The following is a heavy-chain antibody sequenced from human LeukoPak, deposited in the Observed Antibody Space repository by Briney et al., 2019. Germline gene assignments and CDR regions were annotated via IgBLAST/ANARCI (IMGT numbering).Heavy chain of an antibody. V-gene: IGHV4-39*01. CDR3: ARRGATTKMSYFDY. CDR1: GGSISSYY. J-gene: IGHJ4*02. Sequence: SETLSLTCTVSGGSISSYYWGWIRQPPGKGLEWIGSIYYSGSTYYNPSLKSRVTISVDTSKNQFSLKLSSVTAADTAVYYCARRGATTKMSYFDYWGQGTLVTVSS. D-gene: IGHD1-26*01. CDR2: IYYSGST.